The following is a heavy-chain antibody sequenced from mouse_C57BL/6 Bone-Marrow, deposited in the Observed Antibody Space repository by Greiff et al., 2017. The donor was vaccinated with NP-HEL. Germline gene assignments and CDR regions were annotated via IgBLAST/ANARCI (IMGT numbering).Heavy chain of an antibody. D-gene: IGHD2-2*01. V-gene: IGHV1-81*01. J-gene: IGHJ2*01. CDR1: GYTFTSYG. Sequence: QVQLQPSGAELARPGASVKLSCKASGYTFTSYGISWVKQRTGQGLEWIGEIYPRSGNTYYNEKFKGKATLTADKSSSTAYMELRSLTSEDSAVYFCARWFNWGQGTTLTVSS. CDR2: IYPRSGNT. CDR3: ARWFN.